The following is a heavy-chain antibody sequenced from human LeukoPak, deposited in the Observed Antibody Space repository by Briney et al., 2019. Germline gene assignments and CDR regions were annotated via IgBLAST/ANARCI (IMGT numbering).Heavy chain of an antibody. CDR2: IYYSGSI. V-gene: IGHV4-59*01. CDR1: GGSISSYY. Sequence: SETLSLTCTVSGGSISSYYWSWVRQPPGKGLEWIGDIYYSGSINYNPSLTSRGTISVDTSKNQFSLKLSSVTAAHTAVYYCARLYGSGSYSFMYVWGKGTTVTVSS. D-gene: IGHD3-10*01. J-gene: IGHJ6*04. CDR3: ARLYGSGSYSFMYV.